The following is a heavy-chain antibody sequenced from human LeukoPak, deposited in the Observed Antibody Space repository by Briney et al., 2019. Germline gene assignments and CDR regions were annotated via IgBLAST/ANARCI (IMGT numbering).Heavy chain of an antibody. J-gene: IGHJ4*02. Sequence: SVKVSCKASGGTFSSYAISWVRQAPGQGLEWMGRIIPILGTANYAQKFQGRVTITADESTSTAYMELSSLRSEDTAVYYCATYCSGGSCYPYYFDYWGQGTLVTVSS. CDR3: ATYCSGGSCYPYYFDY. V-gene: IGHV1-69*11. CDR2: IIPILGTA. D-gene: IGHD2-15*01. CDR1: GGTFSSYA.